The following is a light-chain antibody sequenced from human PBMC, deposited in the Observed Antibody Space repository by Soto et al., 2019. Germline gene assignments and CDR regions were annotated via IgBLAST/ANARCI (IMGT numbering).Light chain of an antibody. J-gene: IGKJ5*01. Sequence: PGERATLSCRASQSVSTRLAWYQHRSGQAPRLLISSASIRATGIPDRFSGSGSGTDFTLTISRLEPEDFALYYCQHYYGTSPIAFGRGTRLEIK. CDR1: QSVSTR. CDR2: SAS. CDR3: QHYYGTSPIA. V-gene: IGKV3-20*01.